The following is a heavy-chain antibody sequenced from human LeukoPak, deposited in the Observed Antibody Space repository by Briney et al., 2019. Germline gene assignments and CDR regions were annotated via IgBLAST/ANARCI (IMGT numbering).Heavy chain of an antibody. CDR1: GGSISSSGYY. CDR3: ARHSGYYNWFDP. Sequence: KSSETLSLTCTVSGGSISSSGYYWRWIRQPPGKGLEWIGSIYYSGSTYYNPSLKSRVTISVDTSKNQFSLKLSSVTAADTAVYYCARHSGYYNWFDPWGQGTLVTVS. CDR2: IYYSGST. V-gene: IGHV4-39*01. J-gene: IGHJ5*02. D-gene: IGHD3-22*01.